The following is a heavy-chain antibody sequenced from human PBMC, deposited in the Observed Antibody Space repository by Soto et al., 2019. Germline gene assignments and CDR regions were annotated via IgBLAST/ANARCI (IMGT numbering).Heavy chain of an antibody. CDR1: GYTFTSYG. V-gene: IGHV1-18*01. J-gene: IGHJ5*02. CDR3: ARMREGYNWFDH. CDR2: ISPYNGNT. Sequence: ASVKVSCKASGYTFTSYGISWVRQAPGQGLEWMGWISPYNGNTNYAQKLQGRVTMTKDTSTSTAYMELRSLRSDDTAVYYCARMREGYNWFDHWGQGTRVTVSS.